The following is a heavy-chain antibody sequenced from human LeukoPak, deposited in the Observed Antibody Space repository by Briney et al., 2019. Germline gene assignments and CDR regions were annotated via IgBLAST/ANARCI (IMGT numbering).Heavy chain of an antibody. CDR3: ARDSLYTYYDYVWGSFEAFDI. D-gene: IGHD3-16*01. V-gene: IGHV4-4*07. J-gene: IGHJ3*02. CDR1: GGSISSYY. CDR2: IYTSGST. Sequence: SETLSLTCTVSGGSISSYYWSWIRQPAGKGLEWIGRIYTSGSTNYNPSLKSRVTMSVDTSKNQLSLKLSSVTAADTAVYYCARDSLYTYYDYVWGSFEAFDIWGQGTMVTVSS.